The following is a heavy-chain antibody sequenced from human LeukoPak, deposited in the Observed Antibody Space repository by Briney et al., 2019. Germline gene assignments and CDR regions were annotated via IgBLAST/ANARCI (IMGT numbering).Heavy chain of an antibody. Sequence: GGSLRLSCAASGFTVGSNYMTWVRQAPGKGLEWVSVTYSGGSTYYADSVKGRFTIPRDNSKNTLYLQMNSLRAEDTAVYYCARGIEVGSGYMDVWGKGTTVTISS. CDR1: GFTVGSNY. CDR2: TYSGGST. V-gene: IGHV3-66*01. J-gene: IGHJ6*03. D-gene: IGHD3-22*01. CDR3: ARGIEVGSGYMDV.